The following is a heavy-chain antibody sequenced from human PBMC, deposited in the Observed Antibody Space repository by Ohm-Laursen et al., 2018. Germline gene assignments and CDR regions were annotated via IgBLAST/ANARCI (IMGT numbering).Heavy chain of an antibody. D-gene: IGHD1-26*01. CDR1: GGSFSGYY. J-gene: IGHJ6*02. CDR2: INHSGST. CDR3: ARVSLFRAVGATAQGYGMDV. V-gene: IGHV4-34*01. Sequence: TLSLTCAVYGGSFSGYYWTWMRQPPGKGLEWIGEINHSGSTNYNPSLKSRVTISTDTSNNQFSLQLNSVTPEDTAVYYCARVSLFRAVGATAQGYGMDVWGQGTTVTVSS.